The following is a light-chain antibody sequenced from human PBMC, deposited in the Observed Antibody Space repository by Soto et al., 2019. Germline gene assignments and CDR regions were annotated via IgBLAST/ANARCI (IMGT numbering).Light chain of an antibody. CDR1: SSDVGFYNY. V-gene: IGLV2-14*01. Sequence: QSVLTQPASVSGSPGQSITISCTGTSSDVGFYNYVSWYQQHPGKTPKLMIYGVNNRPSGVSNRFSGSKSGNTASLTISGLQAEDEADYYCSSYTTSSTLLFGTGTKVTVL. CDR2: GVN. CDR3: SSYTTSSTLL. J-gene: IGLJ1*01.